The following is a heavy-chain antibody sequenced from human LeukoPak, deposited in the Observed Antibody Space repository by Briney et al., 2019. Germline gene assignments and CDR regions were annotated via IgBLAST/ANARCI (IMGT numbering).Heavy chain of an antibody. CDR3: ARDPHSSSWYDY. D-gene: IGHD6-13*01. CDR2: FDPEDGET. Sequence: ASVKVSCKVSGYTLTELSMHWVRQAPGKGLEWMGGFDPEDGETIYAQKFQGRVTMTEDTSTSTVYMELSSLRSEDTAVYYCARDPHSSSWYDYWGQGTLVTVSS. V-gene: IGHV1-24*01. J-gene: IGHJ4*02. CDR1: GYTLTELS.